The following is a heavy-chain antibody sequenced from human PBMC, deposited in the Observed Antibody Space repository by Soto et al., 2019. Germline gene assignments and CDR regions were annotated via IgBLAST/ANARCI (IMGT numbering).Heavy chain of an antibody. V-gene: IGHV3-23*01. J-gene: IGHJ4*02. D-gene: IGHD6-13*01. CDR1: GFTFSRHA. CDR3: GKVSSSWYAGFFDL. CDR2: LSDSGGSI. Sequence: EVQLLESGGGLVQPGGSLRLSCTASGFTFSRHAMTWVRQAPGKGLEWVSGLSDSGGSIYYADSVKGRFTISRDNSMNKLDLEMNPLRAEDTAIYYCGKVSSSWYAGFFDLWGQGTLVTVSS.